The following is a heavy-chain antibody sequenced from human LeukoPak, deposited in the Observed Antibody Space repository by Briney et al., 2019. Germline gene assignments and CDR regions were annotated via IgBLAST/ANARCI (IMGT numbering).Heavy chain of an antibody. Sequence: PSETLSLTCTVSGGSISSYYWSWIRQPPGKGLEWIGYIYYSGSTNYNPSLKSRVTISVDTSKNQFSLKLSSVTAADTAVYYCARPNYDKDAFDIWGQGTMVTVSS. CDR3: ARPNYDKDAFDI. D-gene: IGHD3-22*01. CDR1: GGSISSYY. J-gene: IGHJ3*02. V-gene: IGHV4-59*01. CDR2: IYYSGST.